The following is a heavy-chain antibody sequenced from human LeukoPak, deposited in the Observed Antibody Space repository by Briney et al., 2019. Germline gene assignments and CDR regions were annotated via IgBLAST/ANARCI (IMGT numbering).Heavy chain of an antibody. V-gene: IGHV4-34*01. D-gene: IGHD2-2*02. CDR2: INHSGST. CDR3: ARRRGGYCSSTSCYTRSGEDY. Sequence: SETLSLTCAVYGGSFSGYYWSWIRQPPGKGLEWIGEINHSGSTNYNPSLKSRVTISVDTSKNQFSLKLSSVTAADTAVYYCARRRGGYCSSTSCYTRSGEDYWGQGTVVTVSS. J-gene: IGHJ4*02. CDR1: GGSFSGYY.